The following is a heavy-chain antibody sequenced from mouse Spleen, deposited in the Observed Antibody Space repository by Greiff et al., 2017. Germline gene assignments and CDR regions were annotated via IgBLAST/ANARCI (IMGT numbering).Heavy chain of an antibody. CDR1: GYAFSSSW. CDR3: ARYGNYGYFDV. D-gene: IGHD2-1*01. CDR2: IYPGDGDT. J-gene: IGHJ1*01. V-gene: IGHV1-82*01. Sequence: VQLQESGPELVKPGASVKISCKASGYAFSSSWMNWVKQRPGKGLEWIGRIYPGDGDTNYNGKFKGKATLTADKSSSTAYMQLSSLTSEDSAVYFCARYGNYGYFDVWGAGTTVTVSS.